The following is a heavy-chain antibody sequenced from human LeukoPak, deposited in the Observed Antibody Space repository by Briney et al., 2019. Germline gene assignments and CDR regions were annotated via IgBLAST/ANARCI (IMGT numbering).Heavy chain of an antibody. CDR3: AGTTVTVPYNWFDP. D-gene: IGHD4-11*01. CDR2: SIPIFGTA. CDR1: GGAFSTYA. Sequence: SGKVSFKASGGAFSTYAISWVRQAPGPGLGWMGGSIPIFGTANYAQKLQGRVTITADESTSTAYMELSSLRSEDTAVYYCAGTTVTVPYNWFDPWGQGTLVTVSS. J-gene: IGHJ5*02. V-gene: IGHV1-69*13.